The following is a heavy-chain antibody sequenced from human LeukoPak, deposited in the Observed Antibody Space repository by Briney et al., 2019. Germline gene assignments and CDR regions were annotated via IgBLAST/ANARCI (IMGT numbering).Heavy chain of an antibody. V-gene: IGHV3-23*01. CDR1: GFTFSSYA. CDR2: ISNSDGNT. D-gene: IGHD1-26*01. Sequence: GGSLRLSCAASGFTFSSYAMSWVRQAPGKGLEWVSTISNSDGNTYYADSVKGRFTISRDNSKNTLYLQMDSLTAEDTAMYYCARDVNRASYFWGQGTLVTVSS. CDR3: ARDVNRASYF. J-gene: IGHJ4*02.